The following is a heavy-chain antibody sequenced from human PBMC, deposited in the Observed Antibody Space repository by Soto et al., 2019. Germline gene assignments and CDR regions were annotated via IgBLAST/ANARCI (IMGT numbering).Heavy chain of an antibody. CDR3: SRSPEVGVRGAY. Sequence: LSCTGSGFPFSAYNINWVRQAPGKGLEWVSSITVGSSHIYQPNSMKGRFTISRDDAKNSVYLQIDSLRDEDTALYYCSRSPEVGVRGAYWGQGTLVTVSS. CDR2: ITVGSSHI. J-gene: IGHJ4*02. CDR1: GFPFSAYN. D-gene: IGHD3-16*01. V-gene: IGHV3-21*01.